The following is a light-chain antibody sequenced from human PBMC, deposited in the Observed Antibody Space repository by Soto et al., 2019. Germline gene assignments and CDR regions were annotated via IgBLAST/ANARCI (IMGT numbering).Light chain of an antibody. CDR3: SSYTSRSHVV. J-gene: IGLJ2*01. CDR1: SSDVGGYNY. CDR2: DVS. Sequence: QSALTQPASVSGAPGQWITISCTGTSSDVGGYNYVPWYQQHPGKAPKLMIYDVSNRPSGVSNRFSGSKSGNTASLAISGLQAEDEADYYCSSYTSRSHVVFGGGTKVTVL. V-gene: IGLV2-14*01.